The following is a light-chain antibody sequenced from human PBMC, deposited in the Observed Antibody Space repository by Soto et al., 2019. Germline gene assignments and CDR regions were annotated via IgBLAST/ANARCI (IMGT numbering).Light chain of an antibody. CDR1: SGHSSYA. Sequence: QPVLTQSPSASASLGASVKLTCTLSSGHSSYAIAWHQQQPEKGPRYLMKLNSDGSHSKGDGIPDRFSGSSSGAERYLTISSLQSEDEADYYCQTWGTGHWVFGGGTKLPVL. CDR2: LNSDGSH. J-gene: IGLJ3*02. CDR3: QTWGTGHWV. V-gene: IGLV4-69*01.